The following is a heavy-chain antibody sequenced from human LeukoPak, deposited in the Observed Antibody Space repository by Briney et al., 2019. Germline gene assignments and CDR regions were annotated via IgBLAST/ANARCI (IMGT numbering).Heavy chain of an antibody. V-gene: IGHV1-46*01. D-gene: IGHD1-20*01. Sequence: GASVKVSCKASGYTFTGYYMHWVRQAPGQGLEWMGIINPSGGSTSYAQKFQGRVTMTRDTSTSTVYMELSSLRSEDTAVYYCAVPITGTTGDYYYYYYMDVWGKGTTVTVSS. CDR2: INPSGGST. CDR1: GYTFTGYY. J-gene: IGHJ6*03. CDR3: AVPITGTTGDYYYYYYMDV.